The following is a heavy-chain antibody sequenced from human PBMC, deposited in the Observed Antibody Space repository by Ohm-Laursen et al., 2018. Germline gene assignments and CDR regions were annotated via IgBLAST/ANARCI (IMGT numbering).Heavy chain of an antibody. J-gene: IGHJ4*02. CDR2: INPNSGGT. CDR1: GYTFTGYY. CDR3: AREHGGSSWYLGSEFDY. Sequence: ASVKVSCKASGYTFTGYYMHWVRQAPGQGLEWMGWINPNSGGTNFAQKFQGRVTMTRDTSISTAYMEVSRLRSDDTAVYYCAREHGGSSWYLGSEFDYWGQGTLVTVSS. D-gene: IGHD6-13*01. V-gene: IGHV1-2*02.